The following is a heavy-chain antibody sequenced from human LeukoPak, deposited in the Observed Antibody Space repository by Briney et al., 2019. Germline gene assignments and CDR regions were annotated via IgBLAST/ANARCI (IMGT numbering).Heavy chain of an antibody. CDR1: GYTFTNYG. D-gene: IGHD4-17*01. Sequence: ASVTVSYTASGYTFTNYGITWVRQAPGQGLEWMGWISPYNGNTNYPQKLQDRVTMTTDTSTSTAYMELRSLRSDDTALYYCATEGGWQPTDYGDHVYWGQGTLVTVSS. CDR2: ISPYNGNT. J-gene: IGHJ4*02. CDR3: ATEGGWQPTDYGDHVY. V-gene: IGHV1-18*01.